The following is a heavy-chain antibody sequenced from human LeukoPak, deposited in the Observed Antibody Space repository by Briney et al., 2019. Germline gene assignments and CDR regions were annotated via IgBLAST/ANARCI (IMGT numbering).Heavy chain of an antibody. CDR3: AGTYYYDSSGYYHYSL. V-gene: IGHV4-59*01. CDR1: GGSISSYY. D-gene: IGHD3-22*01. J-gene: IGHJ4*02. Sequence: SETLSLTCTVSGGSISSYYWSWIRQPPGKGLEWIGYIYYSGSTNYNPSLKSRVTISVDTSKNQFSLKLSSVTAADTAVYYCAGTYYYDSSGYYHYSLWGQGTLVAVSS. CDR2: IYYSGST.